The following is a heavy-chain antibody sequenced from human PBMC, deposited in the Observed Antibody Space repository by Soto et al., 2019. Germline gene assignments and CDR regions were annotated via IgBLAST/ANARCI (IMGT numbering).Heavy chain of an antibody. Sequence: PSETLSLTCTVSGGSISSSSYYWGWIRQPPGKGLEWIGSIYYSGSTYYNPSLKSRVTISVDTSKNQFSLKLSSVTAADTAVYYCAIFNRASYDILTGNDKPFAYWAKETLAPVSS. CDR1: GGSISSSSYY. CDR3: AIFNRASYDILTGNDKPFAY. CDR2: IYYSGST. J-gene: IGHJ4*02. D-gene: IGHD3-9*01. V-gene: IGHV4-39*01.